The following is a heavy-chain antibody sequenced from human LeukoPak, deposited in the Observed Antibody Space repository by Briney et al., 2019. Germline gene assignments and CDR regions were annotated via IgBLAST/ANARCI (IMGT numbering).Heavy chain of an antibody. CDR1: GGTFSSYA. Sequence: ASVKVSCKASGGTFSSYAISWVRQAPGQGLEWMGGIIPIFGTANYAQKFQGRVTITADESTSTAYMEPSSLRSEDTAVYYCARETNLGSLFIVVVPAAKKANWFDPWGQGTLVTVSS. CDR2: IIPIFGTA. J-gene: IGHJ5*02. CDR3: ARETNLGSLFIVVVPAAKKANWFDP. D-gene: IGHD2-2*01. V-gene: IGHV1-69*13.